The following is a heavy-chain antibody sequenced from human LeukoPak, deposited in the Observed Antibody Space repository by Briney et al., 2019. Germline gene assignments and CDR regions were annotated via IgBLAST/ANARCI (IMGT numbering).Heavy chain of an antibody. D-gene: IGHD1-26*01. J-gene: IGHJ4*02. Sequence: PGGSLRLSCAASGFSFISYTLHWVRQAPGKGLEWVGRIKSKTDGGTTDYAAPVKGRFTISRDDSKNTLYLQMNSLKTEDTAVYYCTTDPPLLEVDYWGQGTLVTVSS. CDR2: IKSKTDGGTT. CDR1: GFSFISYT. V-gene: IGHV3-15*01. CDR3: TTDPPLLEVDY.